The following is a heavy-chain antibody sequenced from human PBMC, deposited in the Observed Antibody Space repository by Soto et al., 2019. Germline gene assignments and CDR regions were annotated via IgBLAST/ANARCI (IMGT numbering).Heavy chain of an antibody. CDR2: ISGSGGST. J-gene: IGHJ5*02. CDR1: GFTFSSYA. Sequence: GGSLRLSCAASGFTFSSYAMSWVRQAPGKGLEWVSAISGSGGSTYYADSVKGRFTISRDNPKNTLYLQMNSLRAEDTAVYYCAKSVIRGNWFDPWGQGTLVTVS. D-gene: IGHD3-10*01. CDR3: AKSVIRGNWFDP. V-gene: IGHV3-23*01.